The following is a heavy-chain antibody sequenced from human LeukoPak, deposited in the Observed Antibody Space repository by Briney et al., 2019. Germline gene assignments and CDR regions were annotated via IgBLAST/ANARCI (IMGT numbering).Heavy chain of an antibody. V-gene: IGHV1-18*04. CDR3: ARLGEGIYGSGSSSWYFDY. CDR2: TSAYNGNT. Sequence: GASVKVSCKASGYTFTSYGISWVRQAPGQGLEWMGWTSAYNGNTNYAQKLQGRVTMTTDTSTSTAYMELRSLRSDDTAVYYCARLGEGIYGSGSSSWYFDYWGQGTLVTVSS. CDR1: GYTFTSYG. J-gene: IGHJ4*02. D-gene: IGHD3-10*01.